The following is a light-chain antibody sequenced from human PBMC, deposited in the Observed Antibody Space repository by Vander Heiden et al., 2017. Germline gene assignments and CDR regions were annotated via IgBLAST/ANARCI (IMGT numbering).Light chain of an antibody. V-gene: IGLV7-43*01. Sequence: QPVLPQEPSLTLSPAGTVTLTCASTTGAVTRAYYANWFQQKPGQAPKALIYSTSNNHSWTPERFSGSLLGGKAALTLSGVQTVDEAEYYCLLYYGGAQHYWVFGGGTKLTVL. CDR3: LLYYGGAQHYWV. J-gene: IGLJ3*02. CDR1: TGAVTRAYY. CDR2: STS.